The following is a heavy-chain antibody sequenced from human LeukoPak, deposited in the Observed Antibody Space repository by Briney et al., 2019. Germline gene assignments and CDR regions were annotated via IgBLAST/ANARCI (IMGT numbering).Heavy chain of an antibody. Sequence: SETLSLTCTVSGGSISSYYWSWIRQPPGKGLEWIGYIYYSGSTNYNPSLKSRVTISVDTSKNQFSLKLSSVTAADTAVYYCARQPYSSRPDAFDIWGQGTMVTVSS. CDR1: GGSISSYY. CDR2: IYYSGST. J-gene: IGHJ3*02. V-gene: IGHV4-59*08. CDR3: ARQPYSSRPDAFDI. D-gene: IGHD6-13*01.